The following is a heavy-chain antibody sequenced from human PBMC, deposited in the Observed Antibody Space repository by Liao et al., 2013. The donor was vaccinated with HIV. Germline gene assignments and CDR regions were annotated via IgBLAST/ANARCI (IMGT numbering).Heavy chain of an antibody. CDR3: ARAVSSGYYHDAFDI. V-gene: IGHV4-61*02. CDR2: IYTSGST. J-gene: IGHJ3*02. D-gene: IGHD3-22*01. CDR1: GGSISSGSYY. Sequence: QVQLQESGPGLVKPSQTLSLTCTVSGGSISSGSYYWSWIRQPAGKGLEWIGRIYTSGSTNYNPSLKSRVTISVDTSKNQFSLKLSSVTAADTAVYYCARAVSSGYYHDAFDIWGQGTMVTVSS.